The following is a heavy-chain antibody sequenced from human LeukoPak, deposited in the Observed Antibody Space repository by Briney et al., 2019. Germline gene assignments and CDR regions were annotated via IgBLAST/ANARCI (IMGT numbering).Heavy chain of an antibody. D-gene: IGHD1-14*01. J-gene: IGHJ6*03. CDR1: GGSISSGTYY. CDR2: IYHSGST. CDR3: ARDRKYYYHMDV. V-gene: IGHV4-39*07. Sequence: SETLSLTCTVSGGSISSGTYYWGWIRQPPGKGLEWIGSIYHSGSTYYNPSLKSRVTISVDTSKDQFSLKLSSLTAADTAVYYCARDRKYYYHMDVWGKGTTVTVSS.